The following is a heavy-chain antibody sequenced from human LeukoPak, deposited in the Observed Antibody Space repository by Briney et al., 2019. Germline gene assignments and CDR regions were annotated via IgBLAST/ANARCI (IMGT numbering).Heavy chain of an antibody. CDR2: VSYSGGS. J-gene: IGHJ4*02. CDR3: ARHRRRPYNSGPLDFDY. V-gene: IGHV4-59*08. D-gene: IGHD6-25*01. Sequence: PSETLSLTCTVSGGSINGYSWSWLRRPPGKGLEWIGYVSYSGGSHDNPSLKNRVIMSLDTSTNQFSLKLSSVTAADTAEYYCARHRRRPYNSGPLDFDYWGQGTLATVSS. CDR1: GGSINGYS.